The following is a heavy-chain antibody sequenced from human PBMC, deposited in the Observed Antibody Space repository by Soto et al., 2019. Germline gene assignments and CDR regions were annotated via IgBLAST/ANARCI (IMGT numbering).Heavy chain of an antibody. CDR2: IYPGDSDT. V-gene: IGHV5-51*01. D-gene: IGHD3-3*01. Sequence: GESLKISCKGSGYSFTSYWIGWVRLMPGKGLEWMGIIYPGDSDTRYSPSFQGQVTISADKSISTAYLQWSSLKASDTAMYYCARITIFGGWDYYYGMDVWGQGTTVTVSS. CDR3: ARITIFGGWDYYYGMDV. CDR1: GYSFTSYW. J-gene: IGHJ6*02.